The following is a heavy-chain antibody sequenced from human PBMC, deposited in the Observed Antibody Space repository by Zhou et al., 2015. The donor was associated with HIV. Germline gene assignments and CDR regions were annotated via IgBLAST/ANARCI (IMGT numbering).Heavy chain of an antibody. CDR3: ARRAAISLEYGSGRGYYYGMDV. CDR2: IIPIFGTA. V-gene: IGHV1-69*12. Sequence: QVQLVQSGAEVKKPGSSVKVSCKASGGTFSSYAISWVRQAPGQGLEWMGGIIPIFGTANYAQKFQGRVTITADESTSTAYMELSSLRSEDTAVYYCARRAAISLEYGSGRGYYYGMDVWGQGTTVTVSS. J-gene: IGHJ6*02. D-gene: IGHD3-10*01. CDR1: GGTFSSYA.